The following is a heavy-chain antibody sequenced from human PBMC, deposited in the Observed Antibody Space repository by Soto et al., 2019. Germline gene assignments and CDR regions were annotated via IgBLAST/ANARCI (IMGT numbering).Heavy chain of an antibody. CDR1: EGTFSSYA. J-gene: IGHJ5*02. Sequence: ASLKVSGKASEGTFSSYAISWVRQAHGHGREWMGGIIPIFGTANYAQKFQGRVTITRDTSASTAYMELSSLRSEDTAVYYCARSIAAAGTNWFDPWG. D-gene: IGHD6-13*01. V-gene: IGHV1-69*05. CDR3: ARSIAAAGTNWFDP. CDR2: IIPIFGTA.